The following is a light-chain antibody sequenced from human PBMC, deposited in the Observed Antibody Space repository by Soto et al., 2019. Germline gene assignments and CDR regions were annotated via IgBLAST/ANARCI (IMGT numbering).Light chain of an antibody. J-gene: IGKJ3*01. CDR1: QSVTNNF. Sequence: IVLTQSPGTLSLSPGERATLSCGASQSVTNNFLAWYQQKPGQAPRLLIYGASSRATGVPDRFSGSGSGTDFTLTISTLEPGDFAVYYCQQYGTPLFTFGPGTKVYIK. CDR2: GAS. CDR3: QQYGTPLFT. V-gene: IGKV3-20*01.